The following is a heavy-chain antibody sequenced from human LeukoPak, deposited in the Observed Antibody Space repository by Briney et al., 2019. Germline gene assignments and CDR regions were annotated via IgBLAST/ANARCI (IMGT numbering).Heavy chain of an antibody. V-gene: IGHV3-21*01. J-gene: IGHJ4*02. CDR3: AMATDSYQFDY. D-gene: IGHD5-24*01. CDR1: GFTFSTYS. CDR2: ISGSGSYI. Sequence: PGGSLRLSCAASGFTFSTYSMNWVRQAPGKGLEWVSYISGSGSYIYYADSVKGRFTISRDNGKNSLYLQMNSLRAEDTAVYYCAMATDSYQFDYWGQGTLVTVSS.